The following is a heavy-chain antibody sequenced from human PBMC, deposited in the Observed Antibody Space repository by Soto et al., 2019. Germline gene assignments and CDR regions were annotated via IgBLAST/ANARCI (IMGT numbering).Heavy chain of an antibody. CDR2: IHYSGTT. CDR1: GDSIKSYF. J-gene: IGHJ5*02. Sequence: SETLSLTCAVSGDSIKSYFWHWIRQPPGKGLEYIGYIHYSGTTKYNASLKSRATISLDASKNQFSLTLNSVTAADTAVYYCAREAYCAVDCFFWSDAWGQGT. D-gene: IGHD2-21*02. V-gene: IGHV4-59*12. CDR3: AREAYCAVDCFFWSDA.